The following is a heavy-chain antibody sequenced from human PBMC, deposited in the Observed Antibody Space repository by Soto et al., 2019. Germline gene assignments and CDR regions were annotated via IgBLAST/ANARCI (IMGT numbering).Heavy chain of an antibody. D-gene: IGHD1-7*01. CDR2: MNPNSGNT. J-gene: IGHJ3*02. CDR3: ARGRQRNYIDAFDI. CDR1: GYTFTSYD. V-gene: IGHV1-8*01. Sequence: QVQLVQSGAEVKKPGASVKVSCKASGYTFTSYDINWVRQATGQGLEWMGWMNPNSGNTGYAQKFQGRVTMTRNTSISKAYMELSSLRYEDTDVYDCARGRQRNYIDAFDIWGQGTMVTVSS.